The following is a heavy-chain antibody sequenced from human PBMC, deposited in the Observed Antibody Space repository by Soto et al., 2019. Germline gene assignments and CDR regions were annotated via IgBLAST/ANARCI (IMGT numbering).Heavy chain of an antibody. D-gene: IGHD3-16*01. V-gene: IGHV1-3*01. J-gene: IGHJ6*02. CDR3: ARDLAMDV. CDR2: INAGNGNR. Sequence: QVQLEQSGAEVKKPGASVKVSCKASGYTFTSYAMHWVRQAPGQRLEWMGWINAGNGNRKYSQKFQGRVTITRDTSASTAYTELSSLRSEDTAVYYCARDLAMDVWGQGTTVTVSS. CDR1: GYTFTSYA.